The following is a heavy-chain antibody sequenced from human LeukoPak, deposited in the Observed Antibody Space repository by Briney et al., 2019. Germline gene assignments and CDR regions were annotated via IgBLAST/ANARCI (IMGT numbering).Heavy chain of an antibody. J-gene: IGHJ4*02. Sequence: SETLSLTCTVSGGSVISGTYYWTWIRQPAGKGLEWIGRIYTSGSTNFNPSPKSRVSISLDTSQNQFSLKVSTVTAADTAVYYCAREGAARNFDYWGQGILVTVSS. CDR3: AREGAARNFDY. CDR2: IYTSGST. V-gene: IGHV4-61*02. D-gene: IGHD6-6*01. CDR1: GGSVISGTYY.